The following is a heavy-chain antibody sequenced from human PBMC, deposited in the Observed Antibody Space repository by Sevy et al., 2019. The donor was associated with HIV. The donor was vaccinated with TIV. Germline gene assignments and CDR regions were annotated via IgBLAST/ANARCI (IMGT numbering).Heavy chain of an antibody. CDR3: ARDPCTDGVCFRSGYFDY. CDR2: ISFDGRNE. D-gene: IGHD2-8*01. Sequence: GGSLRLSCAASGFTFGNHAIHWVRQAPGKGLEWVAIISFDGRNEHYAGSVKGRFTISRDNSKKTVYLQMTNLRSEDAAVYYCARDPCTDGVCFRSGYFDYWGQGTLVTVSS. CDR1: GFTFGNHA. J-gene: IGHJ4*01. V-gene: IGHV3-30*04.